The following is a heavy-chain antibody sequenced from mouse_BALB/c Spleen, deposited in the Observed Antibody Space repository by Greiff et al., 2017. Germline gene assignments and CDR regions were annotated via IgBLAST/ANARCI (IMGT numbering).Heavy chain of an antibody. J-gene: IGHJ4*01. Sequence: QVQLKESGAELAKPGASVKMSCKASGYTFTSYWMHWVKQRPGQGLEWIGYINPSTGYTEYNQKFKDKATLTADKSSSTAYMQLSSLTSEDSAVYYCARSLEIYDGYPYYAMDYWGQGTSVTVSS. V-gene: IGHV1-7*01. CDR2: INPSTGYT. CDR1: GYTFTSYW. CDR3: ARSLEIYDGYPYYAMDY. D-gene: IGHD2-3*01.